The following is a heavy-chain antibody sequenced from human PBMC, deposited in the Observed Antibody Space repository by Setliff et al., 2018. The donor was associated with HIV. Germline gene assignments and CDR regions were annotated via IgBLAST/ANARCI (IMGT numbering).Heavy chain of an antibody. Sequence: SETLSLTCAVSSESIVSYHWNWIRQPPGRGLEWIGYIHTSGRTKYNPSLKSRLTILVDTSKKQFSLRLTSVTAADTAVYYCSRAAYDAVDWLDPWGQGTLVTVSS. J-gene: IGHJ5*02. CDR2: IHTSGRT. D-gene: IGHD1-1*01. CDR1: SESIVSYH. CDR3: SRAAYDAVDWLDP. V-gene: IGHV4-4*08.